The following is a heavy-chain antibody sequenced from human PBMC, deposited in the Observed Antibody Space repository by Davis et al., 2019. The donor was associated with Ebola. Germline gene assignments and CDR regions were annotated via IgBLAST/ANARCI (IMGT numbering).Heavy chain of an antibody. Sequence: PSETLSLTCTVSGGSISRYYWSWIRQPPGKGLEWIGYVFYTGFAHYNPSLKSRVTISVDTSKTQFSLRLTSVTAADTAVYYCSRDGNFHDSSGNVLPFDSWGQGTLVTVSS. CDR1: GGSISRYY. CDR2: VFYTGFA. D-gene: IGHD3-22*01. CDR3: SRDGNFHDSSGNVLPFDS. V-gene: IGHV4-59*01. J-gene: IGHJ4*02.